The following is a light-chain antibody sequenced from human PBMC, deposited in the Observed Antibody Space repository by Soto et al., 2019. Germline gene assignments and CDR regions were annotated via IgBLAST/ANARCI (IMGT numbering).Light chain of an antibody. CDR2: GAS. Sequence: EIVMTQSPATLSVSPGERATLSCRASQSVSSNLAWYQQKPGQAPRLLIYGASTRATGIPARFSGSGSGTEFTLTISSLQSEDFAVYYCQQYNKWPRRTLGPGTKVDIK. J-gene: IGKJ1*01. V-gene: IGKV3-15*01. CDR1: QSVSSN. CDR3: QQYNKWPRRT.